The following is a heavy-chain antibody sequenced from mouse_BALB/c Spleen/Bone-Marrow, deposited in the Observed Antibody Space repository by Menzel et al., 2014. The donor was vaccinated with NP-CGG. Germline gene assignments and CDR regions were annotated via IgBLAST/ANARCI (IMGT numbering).Heavy chain of an antibody. CDR1: GYTFSSYW. CDR2: ILPGSGST. J-gene: IGHJ1*01. D-gene: IGHD2-1*01. V-gene: IGHV1-9*01. Sequence: LEESGAELMKPGASVKISCKATGYTFSSYWVEWVKQRPGHGLEWIGEILPGSGSTNYNEKFKGKATFTADTSSNTAYMQLSSLTSEDSAVYYCARRGGNYLHFEVWGAGTTVTVSS. CDR3: ARRGGNYLHFEV.